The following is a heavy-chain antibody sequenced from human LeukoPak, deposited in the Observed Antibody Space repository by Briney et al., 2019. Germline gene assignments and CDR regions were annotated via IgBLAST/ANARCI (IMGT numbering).Heavy chain of an antibody. CDR3: ACLTTADAFDI. D-gene: IGHD3-22*01. V-gene: IGHV4-59*01. CDR1: AGSISSYY. J-gene: IGHJ3*02. CDR2: IYDSGST. Sequence: SETLSLTCTVSAGSISSYYWSWIRQPPGKGLEWIGYIYDSGSTNYNPSLKSRVTISVDTSNNQFSLKLSSVTAADTAVYYCACLTTADAFDIWGQGTMVTVSS.